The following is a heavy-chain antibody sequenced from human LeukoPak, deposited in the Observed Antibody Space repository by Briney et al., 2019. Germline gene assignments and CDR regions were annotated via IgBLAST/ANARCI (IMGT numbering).Heavy chain of an antibody. V-gene: IGHV4-4*07. CDR2: IYTSGST. CDR3: ARGIRFWSGKFGVGFQDNPNWFDP. Sequence: SETLSLTCTVSGGSISSYYWSWIRQPAGKGLEWIGRIYTSGSTNYNPSLKSRVTMSVDTSKNQFSLKLSSVTAADTAVYYCARGIRFWSGKFGVGFQDNPNWFDPWGQGTLVTVSS. CDR1: GGSISSYY. D-gene: IGHD3-3*01. J-gene: IGHJ5*02.